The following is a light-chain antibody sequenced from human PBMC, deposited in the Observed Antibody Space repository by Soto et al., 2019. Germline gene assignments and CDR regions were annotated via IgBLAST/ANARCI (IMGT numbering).Light chain of an antibody. CDR3: QQYDKWPQT. Sequence: ELVMTQSPANLSVSPGERATLSCGASQSVSSYLAWYQQKPGQAPRLLIHGASTRATGVPARFSGSGSGTEFTLTISSLQSEDFAVYYCQQYDKWPQTFGQGTKVDVK. J-gene: IGKJ1*01. CDR1: QSVSSY. CDR2: GAS. V-gene: IGKV3-15*01.